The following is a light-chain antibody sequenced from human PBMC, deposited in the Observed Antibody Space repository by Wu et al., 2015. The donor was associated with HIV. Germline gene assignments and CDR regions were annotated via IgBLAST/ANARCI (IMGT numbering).Light chain of an antibody. J-gene: IGKJ1*01. CDR2: DAS. V-gene: IGKV3-11*01. CDR3: QQYNKWPPGT. CDR1: QSVASF. Sequence: EIVLTQFPATLSLSPGERATLSCRASQSVASFLAWYQQKPGQAPRLLIYDASNRATGIPARFSGSGSGTEFTLTISSMQSEDFAVYYCQQYNKWPPGTFGQGTKVEIK.